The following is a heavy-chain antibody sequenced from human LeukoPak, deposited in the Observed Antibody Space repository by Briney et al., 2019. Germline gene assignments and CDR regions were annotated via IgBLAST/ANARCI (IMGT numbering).Heavy chain of an antibody. D-gene: IGHD7-27*01. CDR2: MNPNSGNT. CDR1: GYTFTSYD. Sequence: ASVKVSCKASGYTFTSYDINWVRQATGQGLEWMGWMNPNSGNTGYAQKFQGRVTITADESTSTAYMELSSLRSEDTAVYYCARGPPNWGYDYWGPGTLVTVSS. J-gene: IGHJ4*02. V-gene: IGHV1-8*01. CDR3: ARGPPNWGYDY.